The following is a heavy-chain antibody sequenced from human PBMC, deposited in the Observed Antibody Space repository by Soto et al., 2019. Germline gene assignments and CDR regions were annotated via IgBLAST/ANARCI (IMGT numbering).Heavy chain of an antibody. J-gene: IGHJ4*02. Sequence: SETLSLICAVYGGSFSGYYWSWIRQPPGKGLEWIGEINHSGSTNYNPSLESRVTLSVDTSKNHVSLKLSSVTAADPAVYYCARGRTTVTPTHNAYWGQGTLVTVSS. CDR1: GGSFSGYY. D-gene: IGHD4-17*01. CDR3: ARGRTTVTPTHNAY. CDR2: INHSGST. V-gene: IGHV4-34*01.